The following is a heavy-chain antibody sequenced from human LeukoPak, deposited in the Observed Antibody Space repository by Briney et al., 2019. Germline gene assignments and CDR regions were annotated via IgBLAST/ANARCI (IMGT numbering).Heavy chain of an antibody. Sequence: GASVKVSCKASGYTFTSYYIHWVRQAPGQGLEWMGIINPSGGSTSYAQKLQGRVTMTTDTSTSTAYMELRSLRSDDTAVYYCARTPYRLFDYWGQGTLVTVSS. J-gene: IGHJ4*02. CDR3: ARTPYRLFDY. V-gene: IGHV1-46*01. D-gene: IGHD2-2*02. CDR2: INPSGGST. CDR1: GYTFTSYY.